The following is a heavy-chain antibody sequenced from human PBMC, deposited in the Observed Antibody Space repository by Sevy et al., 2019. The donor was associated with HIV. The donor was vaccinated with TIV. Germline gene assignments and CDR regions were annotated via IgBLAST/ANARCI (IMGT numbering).Heavy chain of an antibody. Sequence: GGSLRLSCAASGFTFSSYSMNWVRQAPGKGLEWVSSISSSSSYIYYADSVKGRFTISRDNAKNSLYLQMNSLRAEDTAVYYCARTLGSSGWSLGMGGYNWFDPWGQGTLVTVSS. CDR3: ARTLGSSGWSLGMGGYNWFDP. J-gene: IGHJ5*02. V-gene: IGHV3-21*01. D-gene: IGHD6-19*01. CDR1: GFTFSSYS. CDR2: ISSSSSYI.